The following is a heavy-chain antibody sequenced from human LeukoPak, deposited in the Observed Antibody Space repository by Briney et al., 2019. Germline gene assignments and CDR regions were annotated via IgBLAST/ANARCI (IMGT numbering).Heavy chain of an antibody. CDR3: AKQGRDHCSGGSCYLFDY. D-gene: IGHD2-15*01. Sequence: PGGSLRLSCAASGFTFISFGMHWVRRAPGKGLQWVALISFDGGDKYYADSVKGRFTISRDNSKDTLFLRMNSLRPEDTAVYYCAKQGRDHCSGGSCYLFDYWGQGTLVTVSS. J-gene: IGHJ4*02. CDR2: ISFDGGDK. CDR1: GFTFISFG. V-gene: IGHV3-30*18.